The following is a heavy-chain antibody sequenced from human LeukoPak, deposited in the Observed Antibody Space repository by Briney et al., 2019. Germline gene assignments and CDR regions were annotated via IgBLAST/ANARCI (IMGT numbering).Heavy chain of an antibody. CDR2: ISSSSSYI. Sequence: PGGSLRLSCAASGFTFSSYSMNWVRQAPGKGLEWVSSISSSSSYIYYADSVKGRFTISRDNAKNSLYLQMNSLRAEDTAVYYCARRGLLLSAMDGMDVWGQGTTVTVSS. D-gene: IGHD3-10*01. CDR1: GFTFSSYS. J-gene: IGHJ6*02. V-gene: IGHV3-21*01. CDR3: ARRGLLLSAMDGMDV.